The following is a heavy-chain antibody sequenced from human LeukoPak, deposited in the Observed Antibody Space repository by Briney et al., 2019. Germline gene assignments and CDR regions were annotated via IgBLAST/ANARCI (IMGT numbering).Heavy chain of an antibody. CDR3: ARDGDLKGSEYYSRGRGLGWTGFDP. V-gene: IGHV3-7*01. CDR1: GFTFSNYW. CDR2: IRQSGDDK. D-gene: IGHD3-10*01. J-gene: IGHJ5*02. Sequence: PGGSLRLSCVASGFTFSNYWMSWVRQAPGKGLEWVANIRQSGDDKFYVDSVKGRFTISRDNAKNSLYLQMNSRSADDTAVYQCARDGDLKGSEYYSRGRGLGWTGFDPWGQGTLVTVSS.